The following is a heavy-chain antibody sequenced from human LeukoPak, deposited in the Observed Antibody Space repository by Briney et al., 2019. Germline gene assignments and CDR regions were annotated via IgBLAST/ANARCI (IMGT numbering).Heavy chain of an antibody. CDR3: ASRRLRLGELSLYFEY. V-gene: IGHV3-48*04. Sequence: GGSLRLSCAASGFTFGSYNMNWVRQAPGKGLEWVSYISSSSSTIYYADSVEGRFTISRDNTKNSLYLQMNSLRAEDTAVYYCASRRLRLGELSLYFEYWGQGTLVTVSS. CDR1: GFTFGSYN. J-gene: IGHJ4*02. D-gene: IGHD3-16*02. CDR2: ISSSSSTI.